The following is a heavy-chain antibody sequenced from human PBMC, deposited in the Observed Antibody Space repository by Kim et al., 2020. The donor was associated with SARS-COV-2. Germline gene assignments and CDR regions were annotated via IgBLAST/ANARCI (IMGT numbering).Heavy chain of an antibody. CDR3: ASDTSRDGFRYGQTADYKYGMDF. CDR1: GFFFSDYY. Sequence: GGSLSLSCASSGFFFSDYYMSWIRQAPGKGLEWVSYISSSGTTIYYADSVKGRFTISRDNAKNSLYLQMNSLRAEDTAVYYCASDTSRDGFRYGQTADYKYGMDFWGPGTTITVSS. D-gene: IGHD2-2*01. V-gene: IGHV3-11*01. CDR2: ISSSGTTI. J-gene: IGHJ6*02.